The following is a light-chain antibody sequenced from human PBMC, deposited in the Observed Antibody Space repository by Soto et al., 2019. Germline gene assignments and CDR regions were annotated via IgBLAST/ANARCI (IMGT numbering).Light chain of an antibody. CDR1: SSDVGGYKY. CDR3: SSYTGRNNLVV. V-gene: IGLV2-14*01. CDR2: EVS. J-gene: IGLJ2*01. Sequence: QSALTQPASVSGSPGQSITISCSGTSSDVGGYKYVSWYQQHPGKAPKLMIYEVSYRPSGVSNRFSGSKSGNTASLTVSGLQAEDEADYYCSSYTGRNNLVVFGGGTKLTVL.